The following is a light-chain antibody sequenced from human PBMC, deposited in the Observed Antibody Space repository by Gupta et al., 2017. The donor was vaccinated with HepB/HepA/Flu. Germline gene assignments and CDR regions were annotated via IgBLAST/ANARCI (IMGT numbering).Light chain of an antibody. CDR2: DVD. CDR1: SNDVGGSNY. CDR3: CSYVTRYSLV. J-gene: IGLJ2*01. Sequence: QSILPQPPSVSGSPGQSVTIPCTGTSNDVGGSNYLSWYQQHPGKAHLLLIYDVDKRPAGVPDRFVGTRSGNTAYLTISGHQTAEEADYYCCSYVTRYSLVFGGGTMRTVL. V-gene: IGLV2-11*01.